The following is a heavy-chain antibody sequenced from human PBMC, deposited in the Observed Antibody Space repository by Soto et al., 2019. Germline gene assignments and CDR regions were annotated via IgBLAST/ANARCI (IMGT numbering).Heavy chain of an antibody. CDR1: GFTFRSYG. CDR3: AKDITATTVIAAGDAFDI. Sequence: QVQLVESGGGVVQPGRSLRLSCTASGFTFRSYGMHWVRQAPGKGLEWVAVISHDGSDKYYADSVKGRFIISRDTSKNTLYLQMHSLRAEDTDVYYCAKDITATTVIAAGDAFDIWGQGTLVTVST. CDR2: ISHDGSDK. D-gene: IGHD6-13*01. V-gene: IGHV3-30*18. J-gene: IGHJ3*02.